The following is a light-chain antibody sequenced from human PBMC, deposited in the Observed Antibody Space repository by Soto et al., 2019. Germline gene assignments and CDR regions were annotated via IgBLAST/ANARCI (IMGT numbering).Light chain of an antibody. V-gene: IGKV3-11*01. J-gene: IGKJ5*01. CDR3: QQRTNWTPST. CDR2: DAS. Sequence: EIVLTQSPATLSLSPGERATLSCRASRIVSSDLAWYQQKPGQTPRLLIHDASTRSTGTPVRLSGSGSGTDFTLTISSLEPEDFAVYYCQQRTNWTPSTFGQGTRLEIK. CDR1: RIVSSD.